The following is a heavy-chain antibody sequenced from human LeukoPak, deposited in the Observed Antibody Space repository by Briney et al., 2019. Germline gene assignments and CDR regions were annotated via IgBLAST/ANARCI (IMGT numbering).Heavy chain of an antibody. D-gene: IGHD2-15*01. J-gene: IGHJ3*02. CDR3: AKDPQQVAAPEITPGNAFDI. CDR2: ISYDGSNK. V-gene: IGHV3-30*18. CDR1: GFTFSSYG. Sequence: GGSLRLSCAASGFTFSSYGMHWVRQAPGKGLEWVAVISYDGSNKYYADSVKGRFTISRDNSKNTLYLQMNSLRAEDTAVYYCAKDPQQVAAPEITPGNAFDIWGQGTMVTVSS.